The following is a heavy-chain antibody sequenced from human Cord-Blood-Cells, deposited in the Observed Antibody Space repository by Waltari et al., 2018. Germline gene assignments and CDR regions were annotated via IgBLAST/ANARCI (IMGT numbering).Heavy chain of an antibody. CDR1: GYSISSGYY. Sequence: QVQLQESGPGLVKPSETLSLTCAVSGYSISSGYYSGWIRQPPGKGLEWIGSIYHSGSTYYNPSLKSRVTISVDTSKNQFSLKLSSVTAADTAVYYCAREGASWYYYYYGMDVWGQGTTVTVSS. V-gene: IGHV4-38-2*02. CDR3: AREGASWYYYYYGMDV. J-gene: IGHJ6*02. D-gene: IGHD6-13*01. CDR2: IYHSGST.